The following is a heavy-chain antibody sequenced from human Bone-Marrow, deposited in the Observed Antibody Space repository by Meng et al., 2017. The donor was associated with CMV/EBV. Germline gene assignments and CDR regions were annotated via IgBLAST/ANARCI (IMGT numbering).Heavy chain of an antibody. Sequence: GESLKISCAASGFTFSSYWMSWVRQAPGKGLEWVANIKQDGSEKYYVDSVKGRFTISRDNAKNSLYLQMNSLRAEDTAVYYCARFVGCGGDCYRPAEYFQHWGQGTLVTVS. D-gene: IGHD2-21*01. J-gene: IGHJ1*01. CDR1: GFTFSSYW. CDR3: ARFVGCGGDCYRPAEYFQH. V-gene: IGHV3-7*01. CDR2: IKQDGSEK.